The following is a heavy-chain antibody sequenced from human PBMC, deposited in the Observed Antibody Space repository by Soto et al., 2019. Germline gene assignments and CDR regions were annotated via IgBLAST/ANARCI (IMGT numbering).Heavy chain of an antibody. CDR3: AAARFSLNYYYYGMDV. V-gene: IGHV1-69*13. CDR2: IIPIFGTA. J-gene: IGHJ6*02. D-gene: IGHD3-3*01. Sequence: SVKVSCKASGGTFSNSAISWVRQAPGQGLEWMGGIIPIFGTANYAQKFQGRVTITADESTSTAYMELSSLRSEDTAVYYCAAARFSLNYYYYGMDVWGQGTTVTAP. CDR1: GGTFSNSA.